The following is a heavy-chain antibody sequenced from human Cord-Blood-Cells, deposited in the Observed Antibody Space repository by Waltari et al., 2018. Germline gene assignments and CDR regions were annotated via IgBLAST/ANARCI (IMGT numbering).Heavy chain of an antibody. CDR1: GGSFSGYY. Sequence: QVQLQQCGAGLLKPSETLSLTCAVYGGSFSGYYWSWIRQRPGKGLEWIGEINHSGSTNYNPSLKSRVTISVDTSKNQFSLELSSVTAADTAVYYCARGDMFCSSTSCLDYWGQGTLVTVSS. CDR3: ARGDMFCSSTSCLDY. J-gene: IGHJ4*02. D-gene: IGHD2-2*01. V-gene: IGHV4-34*01. CDR2: INHSGST.